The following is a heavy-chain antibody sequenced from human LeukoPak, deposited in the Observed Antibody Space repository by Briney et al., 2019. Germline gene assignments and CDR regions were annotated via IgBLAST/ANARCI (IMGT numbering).Heavy chain of an antibody. V-gene: IGHV5-51*01. CDR3: ARGGYYYDSSGYYDY. J-gene: IGHJ4*02. D-gene: IGHD3-22*01. Sequence: GESLKISCKASGYSFTIYWIGWVRQMPGKGPEWMGLIYPGDSDTRFSPSFQGQVTISADKSISTAYLQWSSLKASDTAMYYCARGGYYYDSSGYYDYWGQGTLVTVSS. CDR1: GYSFTIYW. CDR2: IYPGDSDT.